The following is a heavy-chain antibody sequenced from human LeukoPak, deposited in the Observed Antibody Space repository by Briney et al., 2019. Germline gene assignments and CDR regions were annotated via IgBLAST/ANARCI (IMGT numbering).Heavy chain of an antibody. CDR2: IYHSGRT. CDR1: GGSISSGDYS. J-gene: IGHJ4*02. D-gene: IGHD5-18*01. V-gene: IGHV4-30-2*01. CDR3: ARDGGYGHYDY. Sequence: TLSLTCAVSGGSISSGDYSWCWIRQPPGKGLEWIGYIYHSGRTFYNPSLKSRVTISVDTSKNQISLEVTSVTAADTAVYYCARDGGYGHYDYWGRGTLVTVSS.